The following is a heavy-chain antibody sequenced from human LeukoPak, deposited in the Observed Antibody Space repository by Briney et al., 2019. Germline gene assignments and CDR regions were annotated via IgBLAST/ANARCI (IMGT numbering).Heavy chain of an antibody. V-gene: IGHV3-74*01. Sequence: GGSLRLSCAASGFTFTTYWMHWVRQAPGKGLVWVSHINSDGSITSYADSVKGRFTISRDNAKNTLFLQINSLRAEDTAVYYCARDRGYGFVTNSNDYWGLGTLVTVSS. CDR3: ARDRGYGFVTNSNDY. J-gene: IGHJ4*02. CDR2: INSDGSIT. D-gene: IGHD3-10*01. CDR1: GFTFTTYW.